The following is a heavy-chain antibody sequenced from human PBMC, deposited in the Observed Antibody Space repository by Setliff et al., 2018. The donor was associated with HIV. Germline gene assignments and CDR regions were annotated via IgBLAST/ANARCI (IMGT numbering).Heavy chain of an antibody. J-gene: IGHJ4*02. CDR2: IYYSGST. D-gene: IGHD5-18*01. CDR1: GGSIFSHY. V-gene: IGHV4-59*11. CDR3: ASTGGYSYGFFDS. Sequence: SETLSLTCTVSGGSIFSHYWSWIRQPPGKGLEWIGYIYYSGSTNYNPSLKSRVTISVDTSRNQFSLKLSSVTAADTAVYYCASTGGYSYGFFDSWGQGALVTVSS.